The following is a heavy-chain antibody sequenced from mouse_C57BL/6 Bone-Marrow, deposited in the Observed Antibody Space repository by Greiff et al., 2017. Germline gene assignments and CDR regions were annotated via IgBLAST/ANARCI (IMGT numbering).Heavy chain of an antibody. CDR1: GYTFTSYW. D-gene: IGHD2-3*01. J-gene: IGHJ2*01. CDR3: ARGDDHYFDY. Sequence: QVQLQQPGAALLRPGSSVKLSCKASGYTFTSYWMPWVKQRPIQGLEWISNIDPSDSETHYNQKFKDKATLTVDQSSSTAYMQLSSLTSADSAVYYCARGDDHYFDYWGQGITPT. CDR2: IDPSDSET. V-gene: IGHV1-52*01.